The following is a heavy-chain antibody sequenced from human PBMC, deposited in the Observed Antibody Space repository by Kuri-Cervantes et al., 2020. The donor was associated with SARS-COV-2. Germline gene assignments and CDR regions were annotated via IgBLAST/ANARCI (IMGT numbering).Heavy chain of an antibody. D-gene: IGHD1-1*01. J-gene: IGHJ4*02. CDR3: ARVRLMDSGYDY. CDR1: GGSISSHY. V-gene: IGHV4-59*08. CDR2: IYYSGST. Sequence: SETLSLTCTVSGGSISSHYWSWIRQPPGKGLEWIGYIYYSGSTYYNPSLKSRVAISVDTSKNQFSLKLSSVTAADTAVYYCARVRLMDSGYDYWGQGTLVTVSS.